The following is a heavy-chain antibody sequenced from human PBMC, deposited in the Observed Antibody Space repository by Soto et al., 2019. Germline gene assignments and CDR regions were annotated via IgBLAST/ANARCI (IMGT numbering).Heavy chain of an antibody. CDR1: GGSFGGYY. Sequence: SETLSLTCAVYGGSFGGYYWSWIRQPPGKGLEWIGEINHSGSTNYNPSLKSRVTISVDTSKNQFSLKLSSVTAADTAVYYCALYCSGGSCYSGTFDYWGQGTLVTVSS. D-gene: IGHD2-15*01. CDR3: ALYCSGGSCYSGTFDY. J-gene: IGHJ4*02. V-gene: IGHV4-34*01. CDR2: INHSGST.